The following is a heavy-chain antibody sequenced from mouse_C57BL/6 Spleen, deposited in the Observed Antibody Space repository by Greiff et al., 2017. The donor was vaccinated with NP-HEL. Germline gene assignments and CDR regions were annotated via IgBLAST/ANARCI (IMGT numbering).Heavy chain of an antibody. Sequence: LVEPGASVKISCKASGYTFTDYYMNWVKQSHGKSLEWIGDINPNNGGTSYNQKFKGKATLTVDKSSSTAYMELRSLTSEDSAVYYCARRSSGYPFAYWGKGTLVTVSA. CDR3: ARRSSGYPFAY. CDR2: INPNNGGT. CDR1: GYTFTDYY. V-gene: IGHV1-26*01. J-gene: IGHJ3*01. D-gene: IGHD3-2*02.